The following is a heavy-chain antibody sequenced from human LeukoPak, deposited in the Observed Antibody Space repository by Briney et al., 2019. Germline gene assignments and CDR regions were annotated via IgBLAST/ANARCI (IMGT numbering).Heavy chain of an antibody. V-gene: IGHV4-38-2*02. D-gene: IGHD4-17*01. CDR1: GYSISSGYY. CDR2: IYHSGST. Sequence: SETLSLTCTVSGYSISSGYYWGWIRQPPGKGLEWIGSIYHSGSTYYNPSLKSRVTISVDTSKDQFSLKLSSVTAADTAVYYCAREKPLYGVLFDYWGQGTLVTVSS. J-gene: IGHJ4*02. CDR3: AREKPLYGVLFDY.